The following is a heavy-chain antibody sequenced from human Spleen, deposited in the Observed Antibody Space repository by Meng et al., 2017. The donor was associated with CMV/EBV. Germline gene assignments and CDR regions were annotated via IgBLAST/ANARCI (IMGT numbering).Heavy chain of an antibody. D-gene: IGHD6-19*01. CDR3: ATDGIAVAGMGY. V-gene: IGHV3-33*08. CDR2: IWYDGSNK. CDR1: GFTFTNYA. Sequence: GGSLRLSCAASGFTFTNYAMAWVRQAPGKGLEWVAVIWYDGSNKYYIDSVKGRFTISRDNSKNTLYLQMNSLRAEDTAVYYCATDGIAVAGMGYWGQGTLVTVSS. J-gene: IGHJ4*02.